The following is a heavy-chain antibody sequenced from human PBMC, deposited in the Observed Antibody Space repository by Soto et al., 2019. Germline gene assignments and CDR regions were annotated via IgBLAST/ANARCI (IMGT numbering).Heavy chain of an antibody. D-gene: IGHD2-2*01. CDR2: IFHSGNA. Sequence: SETLSLTCTVSGGSIINVYWSLIRQSPGKRLECICFIFHSGNAKYNPSLKSRVTISVDTSKNQFSLKLSSVTAADTAVYYCARACSSNSCYDVFDYWAQGTLVTVSS. CDR3: ARACSSNSCYDVFDY. CDR1: GGSIINVY. J-gene: IGHJ4*02. V-gene: IGHV4-59*12.